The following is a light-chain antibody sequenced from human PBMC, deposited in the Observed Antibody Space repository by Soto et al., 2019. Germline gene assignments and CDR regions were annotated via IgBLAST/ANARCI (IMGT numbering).Light chain of an antibody. CDR3: CSYTTSNTRQIV. CDR1: TSDVGGYNY. V-gene: IGLV2-14*01. CDR2: DVS. Sequence: QSVLTQPASVSXSPGQSITISCTGTTSDVGGYNYVSWYQQHPGKAPKFMIYDVSNRPSGVSNRFSGSKSGNTASLTISGLQAEDEADYYCCSYTTSNTRQIVFGTGTKVTVL. J-gene: IGLJ1*01.